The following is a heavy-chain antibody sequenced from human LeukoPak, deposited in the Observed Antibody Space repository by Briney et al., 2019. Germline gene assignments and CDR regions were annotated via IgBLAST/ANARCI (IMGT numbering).Heavy chain of an antibody. CDR2: IYSGGST. V-gene: IGHV3-53*01. Sequence: GGPLRLSCVASGFTVSSKYMSWVRQAPGKGLEWVSVIYSGGSTYYGESVKGRFTISRDNSKNTVYLQMNALRAEDSAVYYCARGTVWRLGSYGLDVWGQGTTVTVSS. J-gene: IGHJ6*02. CDR1: GFTVSSKY. D-gene: IGHD3-16*01. CDR3: ARGTVWRLGSYGLDV.